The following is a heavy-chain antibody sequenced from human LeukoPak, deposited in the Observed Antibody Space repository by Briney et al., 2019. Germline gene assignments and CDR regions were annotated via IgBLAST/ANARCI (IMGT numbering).Heavy chain of an antibody. J-gene: IGHJ4*02. Sequence: ASVKVSCKASGGTFSSYAISWVRQAPGQGLEWMGGIIPIFGTANYAQKFQGRVTITADESTSTAYMELSSLRSEGTAVYYCAMRYHDRLFDYWGQGTLVTVSS. V-gene: IGHV1-69*01. CDR2: IIPIFGTA. CDR1: GGTFSSYA. D-gene: IGHD1-1*01. CDR3: AMRYHDRLFDY.